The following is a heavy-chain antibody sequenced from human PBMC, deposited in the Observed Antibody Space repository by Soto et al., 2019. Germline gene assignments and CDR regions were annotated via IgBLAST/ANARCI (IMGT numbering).Heavy chain of an antibody. Sequence: GASVKVSCKASGYTFTSYAMHWVRQAPGQRLEWMGWINAGNGNTKYSQKFQGRVTITRDTSASTAYMELSSLRSEDTAVYYCARGRLVVVPAAMPAHWFDPWGQGTLVTVS. CDR1: GYTFTSYA. V-gene: IGHV1-3*01. CDR2: INAGNGNT. D-gene: IGHD2-2*01. CDR3: ARGRLVVVPAAMPAHWFDP. J-gene: IGHJ5*02.